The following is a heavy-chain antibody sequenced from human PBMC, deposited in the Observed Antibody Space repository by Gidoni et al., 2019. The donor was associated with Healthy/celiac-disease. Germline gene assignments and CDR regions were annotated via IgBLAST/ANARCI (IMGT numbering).Heavy chain of an antibody. CDR3: ARDPRPYYYGSGSPYFDY. CDR2: ISRSGSTI. V-gene: IGHV3-48*03. Sequence: EVQLVESGGGLVQPGGSLRLSCAASAFTFSSYEMHWVRQAPGKGLAWVSYISRSGSTIYDADSVKGRFTISRDNAKNSLYLQMNSLSAEYTAVYYCARDPRPYYYGSGSPYFDYLGQGTLVTVSS. CDR1: AFTFSSYE. D-gene: IGHD3-10*01. J-gene: IGHJ4*02.